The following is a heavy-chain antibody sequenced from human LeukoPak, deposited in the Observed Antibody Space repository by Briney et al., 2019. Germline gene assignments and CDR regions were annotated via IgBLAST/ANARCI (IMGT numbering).Heavy chain of an antibody. J-gene: IGHJ3*02. CDR3: ARDPRASVLPAAIYAFDI. D-gene: IGHD2-2*01. CDR2: IKHSGST. V-gene: IGHV4-34*01. Sequence: SETLSLTCAVYGGSFSGDYWSWIRQPPGKGLEWIGEIKHSGSTNYNPSFKSRVTISVDTSKTQFSLKLSSVPAADTAVSYCARDPRASVLPAAIYAFDIWGQGTMVTVSS. CDR1: GGSFSGDY.